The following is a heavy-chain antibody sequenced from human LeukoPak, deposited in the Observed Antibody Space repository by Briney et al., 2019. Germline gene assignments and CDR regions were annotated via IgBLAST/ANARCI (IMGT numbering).Heavy chain of an antibody. CDR1: GFTFSSYE. V-gene: IGHV3-48*03. J-gene: IGHJ4*02. Sequence: GGSLRLSCAASGFTFSSYEMNWVRQAPGKGLEWVSYISSGSSSIFYADSVKGRFTISRDNAKNSLYLQMNSPRVEDTAVYYCARGGIAARFAYWGRGTLVTVSS. D-gene: IGHD6-6*01. CDR2: ISSGSSSI. CDR3: ARGGIAARFAY.